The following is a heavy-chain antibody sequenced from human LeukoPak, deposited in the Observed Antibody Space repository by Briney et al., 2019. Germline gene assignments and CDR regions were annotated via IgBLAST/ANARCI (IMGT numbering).Heavy chain of an antibody. CDR3: TREPVP. Sequence: ASETLSLTCTVSGGSISNYYWSWIRQPAGKGLEWIGRIFTDGGTSYNPSLKSRATMSIDTSKNQFSLKLSSVTAADTAVYYCTREPVPWGQGTLVTVSS. J-gene: IGHJ5*02. CDR2: IFTDGGT. CDR1: GGSISNYY. V-gene: IGHV4-4*07.